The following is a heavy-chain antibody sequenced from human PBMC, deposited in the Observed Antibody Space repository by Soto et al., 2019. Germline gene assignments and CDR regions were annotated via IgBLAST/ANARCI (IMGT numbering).Heavy chain of an antibody. V-gene: IGHV3-53*01. Sequence: PGGSLRLSCAASGFSVSSNYMGWVRQAPGKGLEWVSLIYSDGSTYYADSVKGRFTISRDNSKNTLWLQMDSLRAEDTAVYYCARDFATHCSGSTCYPYAYWGQGALVTVSS. CDR1: GFSVSSNY. CDR3: ARDFATHCSGSTCYPYAY. CDR2: IYSDGST. D-gene: IGHD2-15*01. J-gene: IGHJ4*02.